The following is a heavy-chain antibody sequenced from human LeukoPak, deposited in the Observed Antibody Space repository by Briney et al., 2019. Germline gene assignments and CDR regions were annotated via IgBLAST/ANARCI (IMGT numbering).Heavy chain of an antibody. J-gene: IGHJ4*02. CDR3: ARKGIVGATKEGYYFDY. D-gene: IGHD1-26*01. CDR2: IKQDGSEK. Sequence: GGSLGLSCAASGFTFSSYWMSWVRQAPGKGLEWVANIKQDGSEKSYVDSVKGRFTISRDNAKNSLYLQVNSLRAEDTAVYYCARKGIVGATKEGYYFDYWGQGTLVTVSS. V-gene: IGHV3-7*01. CDR1: GFTFSSYW.